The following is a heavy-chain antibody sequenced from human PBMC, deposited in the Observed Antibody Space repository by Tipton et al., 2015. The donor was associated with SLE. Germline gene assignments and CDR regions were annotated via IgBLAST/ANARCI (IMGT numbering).Heavy chain of an antibody. CDR1: GFTFSSYS. V-gene: IGHV3-21*01. Sequence: QLVQSGGGLVKPGGSLRLSCAAFGFTFSSYSMNWVRQAPGKGLEWVSSISSSSSYIYYADSVKGRFTISRDNAKNSLYLQMNSLRAEDTAVYYCARRGGSYGAFDYWGQGTLVTVSS. CDR3: ARRGGSYGAFDY. J-gene: IGHJ4*02. D-gene: IGHD1-26*01. CDR2: ISSSSSYI.